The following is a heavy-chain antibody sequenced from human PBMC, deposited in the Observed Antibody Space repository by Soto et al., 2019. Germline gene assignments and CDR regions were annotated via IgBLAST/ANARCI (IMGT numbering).Heavy chain of an antibody. CDR1: GGSISSYY. Sequence: SETLSLTCTVSGGSISSYYWSWIRQRPGKGLEWIGYIYYSGSTNYNPSLKSRVTISVDTSKNQFSLKLSSVTAADTAVYYCARDSYYDFWSGYYNYYMDVWGKGTTVTVSS. V-gene: IGHV4-59*01. CDR3: ARDSYYDFWSGYYNYYMDV. D-gene: IGHD3-3*01. CDR2: IYYSGST. J-gene: IGHJ6*03.